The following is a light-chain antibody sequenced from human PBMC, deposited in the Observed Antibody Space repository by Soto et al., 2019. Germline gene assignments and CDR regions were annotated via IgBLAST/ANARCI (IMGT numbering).Light chain of an antibody. CDR3: QAWDSSTGV. J-gene: IGLJ2*01. CDR1: KLGDKY. Sequence: SYELTQPPSVSVPPGQTASITCSGDKLGDKYACWYQQKPGQSPVLVIYQDKKRPSGIPERFSGSNSGNTATLTISGTQAMDEADYYCQAWDSSTGVFGGGTKVTVL. CDR2: QDK. V-gene: IGLV3-1*01.